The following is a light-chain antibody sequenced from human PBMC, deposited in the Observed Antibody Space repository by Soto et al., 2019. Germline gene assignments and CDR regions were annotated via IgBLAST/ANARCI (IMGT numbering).Light chain of an antibody. J-gene: IGKJ1*01. CDR3: QQYGSSAWT. Sequence: EIVLTQSPGTLSLSPGERATLSCRASQSVSGSYLAWYQQKPGQAPRLLIYGSSSRATGIPDRFSGSGSGTDFTLPISRLEPEDFAVYYCQQYGSSAWTFGQGAKVEIK. CDR1: QSVSGSY. V-gene: IGKV3-20*01. CDR2: GSS.